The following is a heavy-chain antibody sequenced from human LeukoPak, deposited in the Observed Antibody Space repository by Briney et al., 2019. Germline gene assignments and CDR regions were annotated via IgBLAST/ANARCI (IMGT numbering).Heavy chain of an antibody. CDR3: ARDSISAALFDL. CDR2: ISSSSSTI. D-gene: IGHD2/OR15-2a*01. V-gene: IGHV3-48*02. J-gene: IGHJ5*02. CDR1: GFTFSTYS. Sequence: GGSLRLSCAASGFTFSTYSMNWVRQAPGKGLEWVSYISSSSSTIYYADSVKGRFTISRDNAKNSLVLQMNSLRDEDSAVYYCARDSISAALFDLWGQGTLITVSS.